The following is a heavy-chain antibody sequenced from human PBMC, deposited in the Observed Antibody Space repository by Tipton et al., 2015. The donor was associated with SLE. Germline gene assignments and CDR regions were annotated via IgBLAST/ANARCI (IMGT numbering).Heavy chain of an antibody. CDR3: ARGVDGRVGDWFDP. Sequence: TLSLTCTVSGGSISSHYWSWIRQPPGKGLEWIGYIYYSGSTNYNPSLQLRVTISVDTSKNQFSLKLSSVTAADTAVYYCARGVDGRVGDWFDPWGQGTLVTVSS. D-gene: IGHD5-12*01. CDR1: GGSISSHY. V-gene: IGHV4-59*11. CDR2: IYYSGST. J-gene: IGHJ5*02.